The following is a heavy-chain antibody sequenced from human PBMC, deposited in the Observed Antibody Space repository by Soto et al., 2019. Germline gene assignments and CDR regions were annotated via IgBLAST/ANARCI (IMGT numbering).Heavy chain of an antibody. J-gene: IGHJ5*02. V-gene: IGHV4-38-2*01. CDR3: ARVGPYCGGDCYSPPP. CDR1: GYSIRSGYY. D-gene: IGHD2-21*02. Sequence: SETLSLTCAVSGYSIRSGYYWGWIRQPPGKGLEWIGTIYHSGSTYYNPSLKSRVTISVDASENHFSLKLSSVTAADTAVYYCARVGPYCGGDCYSPPPWGQGTLVTVSS. CDR2: IYHSGST.